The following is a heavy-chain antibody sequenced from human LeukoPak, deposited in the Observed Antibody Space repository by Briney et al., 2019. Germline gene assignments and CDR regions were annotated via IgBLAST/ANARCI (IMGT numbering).Heavy chain of an antibody. V-gene: IGHV4-30-4*01. CDR1: GGSISSGDYY. J-gene: IGHJ4*02. CDR2: IYYSGST. D-gene: IGHD1-14*01. Sequence: SETLSLTCTVSGGSISSGDYYWSWIRQPPGKGLEWIGYIYYSGSTYYNPSLKSRVTISVDTSKNQFSLKLSSVTAADTAVYYCARDHTTAGFDYWGQGTLVTVSS. CDR3: ARDHTTAGFDY.